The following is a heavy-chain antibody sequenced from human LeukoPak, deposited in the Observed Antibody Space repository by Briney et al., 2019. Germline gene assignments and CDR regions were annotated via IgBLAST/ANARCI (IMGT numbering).Heavy chain of an antibody. CDR3: VRDFRSADY. Sequence: GGSLRLSCAASGFIFSFYCMHWIRQAPGKGPMWVSRICPDGTGISYADSVKARFTTSRDNAKNTVYLQMNSLREEDTAVYYCVRDFRSADYWGQGTLVTVSS. J-gene: IGHJ4*02. V-gene: IGHV3-74*01. CDR1: GFIFSFYC. CDR2: ICPDGTGI.